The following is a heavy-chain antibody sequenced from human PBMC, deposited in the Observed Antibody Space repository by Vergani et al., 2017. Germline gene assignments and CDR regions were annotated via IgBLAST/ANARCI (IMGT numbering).Heavy chain of an antibody. D-gene: IGHD4-11*01. CDR2: IDHTGRP. CDR3: ARVNTETNGHLYYYYYMDV. Sequence: QVQLQQWVGGLLKPSETLSLTCVVNGGSFTSYHWTWIRQSPGEGLEWVGDIDHTGRPDYNPSLKGRLTMSVDKSRSQFSLTLNSVTATDTAIYFCARVNTETNGHLYYYYYMDVWGQGTAVTVS. V-gene: IGHV4-34*01. J-gene: IGHJ6*03. CDR1: GGSFTSYH.